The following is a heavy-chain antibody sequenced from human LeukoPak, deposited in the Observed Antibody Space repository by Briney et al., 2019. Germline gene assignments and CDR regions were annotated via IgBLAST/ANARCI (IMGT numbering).Heavy chain of an antibody. CDR1: GGPISSYY. CDR3: ARDRNYYGSGSYYFPYGMDV. D-gene: IGHD3-10*01. V-gene: IGHV4-59*01. Sequence: SETLSLTCTVSGGPISSYYWSWIRQPPGKGLEWIGYIYYSGSTNYNPSLKSRVTISVDTSKNQFSLKLSSVTAADTAVYYCARDRNYYGSGSYYFPYGMDVWGQGTTVTVSS. J-gene: IGHJ6*02. CDR2: IYYSGST.